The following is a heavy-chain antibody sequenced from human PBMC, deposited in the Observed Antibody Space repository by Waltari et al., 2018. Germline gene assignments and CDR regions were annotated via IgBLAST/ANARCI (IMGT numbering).Heavy chain of an antibody. CDR1: GFTFSSYA. CDR2: ISDSGGST. D-gene: IGHD3-3*01. J-gene: IGHJ4*02. CDR3: AKDLGDYDFWSGYYEYYFDY. V-gene: IGHV3-23*01. Sequence: EVQLLESGGGLVQPGGSLRLSCAASGFTFSSYAMSWVSAAPGKGLEWVSAISDSGGSTYYADSVKGRFTISRDNSKNTLYLQMNSLRAEDTAVYYCAKDLGDYDFWSGYYEYYFDYWGQGTLVTVSP.